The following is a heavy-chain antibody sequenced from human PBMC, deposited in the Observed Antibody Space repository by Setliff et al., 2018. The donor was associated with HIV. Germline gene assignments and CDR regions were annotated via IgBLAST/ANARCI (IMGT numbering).Heavy chain of an antibody. CDR2: ILDGQIT. CDR3: ARPHSGRGGGAYFDP. V-gene: IGHV4-59*08. J-gene: IGHJ5*02. D-gene: IGHD6-19*01. CDR1: GGSISNHY. Sequence: SETLSLTCSVSGGSISNHYWGWIRQPPGKGLEWIGNILDGQITFFNPSLKSRGTISVDPSKNQFSLRLTSVTAADTAVYYCARPHSGRGGGAYFDPWGQGILVTVSS.